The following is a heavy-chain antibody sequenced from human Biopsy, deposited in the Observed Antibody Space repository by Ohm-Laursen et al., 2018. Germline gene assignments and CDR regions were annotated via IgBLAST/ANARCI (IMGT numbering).Heavy chain of an antibody. CDR2: ISNSGNT. Sequence: GTLSLTCPVSGDSINSSYRSWIRQAPGKGLEWIGFISNSGNTNYNPSLKSRVTISADTSKDQFSLKLGSVTVADTAVFYCARRGSGGRSFDYWGQGSLVTVSS. CDR3: ARRGSGGRSFDY. CDR1: GDSINSSY. V-gene: IGHV4-59*08. D-gene: IGHD2-15*01. J-gene: IGHJ4*02.